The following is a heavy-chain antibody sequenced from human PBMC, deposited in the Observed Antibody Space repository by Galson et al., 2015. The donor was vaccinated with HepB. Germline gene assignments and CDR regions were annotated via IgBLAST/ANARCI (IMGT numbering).Heavy chain of an antibody. J-gene: IGHJ4*02. CDR3: ARDGGRLLREHYFDY. Sequence: SLRLSCAASGFTFSSYAMHWVRQAPGKGLEWVAVISYDGSNKYYADSVKGRFTISRDNSKNTLYLQMNSLRAEDTAVYYCARDGGRLLREHYFDYWGQGTLVTVSS. CDR2: ISYDGSNK. V-gene: IGHV3-30-3*01. D-gene: IGHD4-17*01. CDR1: GFTFSSYA.